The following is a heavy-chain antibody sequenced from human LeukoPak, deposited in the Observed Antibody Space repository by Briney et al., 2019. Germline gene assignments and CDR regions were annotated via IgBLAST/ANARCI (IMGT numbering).Heavy chain of an antibody. D-gene: IGHD3-22*01. Sequence: PGGSLRLSCAASGFTSSSYSMNWVRQAPGKGLEWVSSISSSSSYIYYADSVKGRFTISRDNAKNSLYLQMNSLRAEDTAVYYCARGLYDSSGYPPTYFQHWGQGTLVTVSS. CDR3: ARGLYDSSGYPPTYFQH. CDR2: ISSSSSYI. V-gene: IGHV3-21*01. CDR1: GFTSSSYS. J-gene: IGHJ1*01.